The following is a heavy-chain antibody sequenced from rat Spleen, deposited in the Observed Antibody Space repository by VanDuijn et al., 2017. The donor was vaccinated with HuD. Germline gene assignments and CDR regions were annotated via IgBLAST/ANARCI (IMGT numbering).Heavy chain of an antibody. Sequence: EVQLVETGGGLVQPGRSLKLTCVASGFTFSRYWMYWIRQAPGKGLQWVSSINIDGGSTYYLDSVTGRFTISRDNAESTLYLQMDSLRSEDTATYYCARPHSSHYVMDAWGQGASVTVSS. CDR1: GFTFSRYW. D-gene: IGHD1-8*01. CDR2: INIDGGST. CDR3: ARPHSSHYVMDA. J-gene: IGHJ4*01. V-gene: IGHV5-58*01.